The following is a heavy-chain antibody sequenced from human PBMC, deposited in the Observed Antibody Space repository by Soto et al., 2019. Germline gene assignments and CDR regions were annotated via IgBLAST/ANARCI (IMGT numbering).Heavy chain of an antibody. D-gene: IGHD3-3*01. CDR3: AICLGGYDFWSHPYYYYYYMDV. Sequence: ASVKVSCKASGYTFTSYDINWVRQATGQGLEWMGWMNPNSGNTGYAQKFQGRVTMTRNTSISTAYMDLSSLRSEDTAVYYCAICLGGYDFWSHPYYYYYYMDVWGKGTTVTVSS. J-gene: IGHJ6*03. V-gene: IGHV1-8*01. CDR2: MNPNSGNT. CDR1: GYTFTSYD.